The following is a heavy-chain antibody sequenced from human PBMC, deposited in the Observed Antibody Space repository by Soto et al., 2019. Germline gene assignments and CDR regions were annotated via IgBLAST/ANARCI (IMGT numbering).Heavy chain of an antibody. J-gene: IGHJ6*04. D-gene: IGHD3-3*01. CDR2: IYWDDDK. CDR1: GFSLTTSGVG. CDR3: AHTRAIFGVVYGLDV. V-gene: IGHV2-5*02. Sequence: QITLKESGPPLVKPTQTLTLTCTFSGFSLTTSGVGVGWIRQPPGKALEWLALIYWDDDKRYSPSLKSRLTITTDTSKKHVVLTMTNMDPVDTGTYYCAHTRAIFGVVYGLDVWGKGTTVTVSS.